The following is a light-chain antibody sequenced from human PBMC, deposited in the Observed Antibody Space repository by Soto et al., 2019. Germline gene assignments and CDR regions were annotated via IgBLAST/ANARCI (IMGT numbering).Light chain of an antibody. CDR3: RQARKPHT. V-gene: IGKV2-28*01. J-gene: IGKJ4*01. CDR2: LAS. CDR1: QSLLHSDGYNY. Sequence: VITHCQLSLPVTPGYPSSISFISIQSLLHSDGYNYLAWYLQKPGHSPQLLIDLASSRASGVPDRFSGSGSGTDFTLKGIRVEAEDGAVYYCRQARKPHTFGRGTKVDIK.